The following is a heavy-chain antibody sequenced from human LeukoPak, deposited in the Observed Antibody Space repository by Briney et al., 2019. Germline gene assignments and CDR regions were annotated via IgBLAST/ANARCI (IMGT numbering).Heavy chain of an antibody. D-gene: IGHD7-27*01. CDR1: GFTVSSNY. V-gene: IGHV3-53*01. CDR2: IYSGGST. Sequence: GGSLRLSCAASGFTVSSNYMSWVRQAPGKGLEWVSVIYSGGSTYYADSVKGRFTISRDNSKNTLYLQMNSLRAEDTAVYYCAKDGGLWVSAHWGDSWGRGTLVTVSS. J-gene: IGHJ4*02. CDR3: AKDGGLWVSAHWGDS.